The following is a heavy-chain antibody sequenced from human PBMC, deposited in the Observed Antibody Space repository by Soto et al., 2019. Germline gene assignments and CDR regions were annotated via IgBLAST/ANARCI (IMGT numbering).Heavy chain of an antibody. Sequence: QVQLVESGGGVVQPGTSLRLACAASGFTLSNIGMQWVRQAPGKGLEGVAVISAGGSTKYYADSVKGRFTISRDKSKNTLLLQMKSLRTEDTAVYYCAKESGGERYAAYFDLWGQGTLVTVSA. CDR2: ISAGGSTK. J-gene: IGHJ4*02. V-gene: IGHV3-30*18. CDR1: GFTLSNIG. D-gene: IGHD2-21*01. CDR3: AKESGGERYAAYFDL.